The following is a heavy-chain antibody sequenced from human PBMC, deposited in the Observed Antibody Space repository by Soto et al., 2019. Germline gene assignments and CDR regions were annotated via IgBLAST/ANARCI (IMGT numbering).Heavy chain of an antibody. V-gene: IGHV1-18*01. Sequence: ASVKVSCKASGYSITIYGITWVRQAPGQGLEWMGWISTYDGNTNYAQNFQGRVSMARDTSTSTAYMELRSLRSDDTAVYYCARDRGRSCIGGICPFDYWGQGTLVTVSS. J-gene: IGHJ4*02. CDR3: ARDRGRSCIGGICPFDY. D-gene: IGHD2-15*01. CDR1: GYSITIYG. CDR2: ISTYDGNT.